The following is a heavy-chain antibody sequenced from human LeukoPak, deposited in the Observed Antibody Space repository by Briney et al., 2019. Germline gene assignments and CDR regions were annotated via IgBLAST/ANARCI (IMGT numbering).Heavy chain of an antibody. CDR1: GYTFTGYY. CDR3: ARGSNYYCYMDV. J-gene: IGHJ6*03. D-gene: IGHD4-11*01. Sequence: ASVKVSCKASGYTFTGYYMHWVRQAPGQGLEWMGWINPNSGGTNYAQKFQGRVTMTRDTSISTAFMELSRLRSDDTAVYYCARGSNYYCYMDVWGKGTTVTISS. V-gene: IGHV1-2*02. CDR2: INPNSGGT.